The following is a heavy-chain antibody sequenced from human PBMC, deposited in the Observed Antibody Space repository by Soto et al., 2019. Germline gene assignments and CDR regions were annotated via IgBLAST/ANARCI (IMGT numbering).Heavy chain of an antibody. CDR1: GGSISIGTYS. CDR2: IYHSGSF. V-gene: IGHV4-30-2*01. J-gene: IGHJ4*02. D-gene: IGHD2-15*01. Sequence: SETLSLTCDVSGGSISIGTYSWNWIRQPPGKGLEWIGYIYHSGSFYYNPSLKSRVTISIDRSKNQFSLNLSSVTAADTAVYYCVRASGYCSGGTCFPFDYWARGTLVTVSS. CDR3: VRASGYCSGGTCFPFDY.